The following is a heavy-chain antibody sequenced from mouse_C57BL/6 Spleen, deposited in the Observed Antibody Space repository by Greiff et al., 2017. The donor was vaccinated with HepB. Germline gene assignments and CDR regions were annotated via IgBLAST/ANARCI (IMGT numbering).Heavy chain of an antibody. J-gene: IGHJ1*03. CDR3: ARDPNWDGYFDV. D-gene: IGHD4-1*01. Sequence: EVKLVESEGGLVQPGSSMKLSCTASGFTFSDYYMAWVRQVPEKGLEWVANINYDGSSTYYLDSLKSRFIISRDNAKNILYLQMSSLKSEDTATYYCARDPNWDGYFDVWGTGTTVTVSS. CDR2: INYDGSST. CDR1: GFTFSDYY. V-gene: IGHV5-16*01.